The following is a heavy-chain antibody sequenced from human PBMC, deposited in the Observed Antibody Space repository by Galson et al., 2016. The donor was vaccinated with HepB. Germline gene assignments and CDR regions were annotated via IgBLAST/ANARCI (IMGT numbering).Heavy chain of an antibody. J-gene: IGHJ3*02. CDR2: TWFDGSNT. V-gene: IGHV3-33*01. CDR3: ARWTVYGVVRDVFDI. D-gene: IGHD3-3*01. Sequence: SLRLSCAASGFAFSSYGMHWVRQAPGKGLEWVAVTWFDGSNTFYADSVEGRFTISRDNSKNTLYLQMNSLRAEDTAVYYCARWTVYGVVRDVFDIWGQGSMVTVSS. CDR1: GFAFSSYG.